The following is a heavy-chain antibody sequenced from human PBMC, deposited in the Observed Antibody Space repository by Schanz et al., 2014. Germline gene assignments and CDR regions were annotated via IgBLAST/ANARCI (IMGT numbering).Heavy chain of an antibody. V-gene: IGHV3-23*01. CDR1: GFTFTNYA. J-gene: IGHJ4*02. CDR2: ITRQGTT. Sequence: VQLLESGGGLVQPGGSLRLSCAASGFTFTNYAMNWVRQAPGRGLEWVSGITRQGTTYYADFVKGRFSISRDLSSNTLYLQMNRLRADDSAIYYCAKDHPSSGWPAFDVWGQGTQVTVSS. CDR3: AKDHPSSGWPAFDV. D-gene: IGHD6-19*01.